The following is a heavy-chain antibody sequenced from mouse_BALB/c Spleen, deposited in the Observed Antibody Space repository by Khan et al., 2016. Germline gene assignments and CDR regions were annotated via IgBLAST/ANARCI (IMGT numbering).Heavy chain of an antibody. D-gene: IGHD2-4*01. Sequence: VQLQESGPGLVAPSQSLSITCTVSGFSFTGFSVNWVRQPPGKGLEWLGWIWGDGSTDYNSALKYRLSFSNDDSKSQLVLKMNSLQTDDTARYFCASYYDYDGGFAYWGQGTLVTVSA. CDR2: IWGDGST. J-gene: IGHJ3*01. V-gene: IGHV2-6-7*01. CDR3: ASYYDYDGGFAY. CDR1: GFSFTGFS.